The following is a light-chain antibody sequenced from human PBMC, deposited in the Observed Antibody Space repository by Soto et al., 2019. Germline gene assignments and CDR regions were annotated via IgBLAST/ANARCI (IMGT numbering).Light chain of an antibody. V-gene: IGKV1-39*01. CDR1: QSISSS. J-gene: IGKJ2*01. CDR3: QYSYSTPYT. CDR2: AAS. Sequence: DIQMTQSPSSLSASVGDRVTITCRASQSISSSLNWYQQKPGKAPKLLIYAASSLKSGVPSRISGSGSGTDFTTTISSLQHEDFANYYCQYSYSTPYTFGQGTKLEIK.